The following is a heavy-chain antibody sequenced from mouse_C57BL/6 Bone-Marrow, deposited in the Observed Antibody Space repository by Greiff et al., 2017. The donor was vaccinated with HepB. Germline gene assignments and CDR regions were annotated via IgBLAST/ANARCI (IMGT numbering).Heavy chain of an antibody. CDR3: ASDLGFAY. Sequence: EVQRVDSGGGLVKPGGSLKLSCAASGFTFSSYAMSWVRQTPEKRLEWVATISDGGSYTYYPDNVKGRFTISRDNAKNNLYLQMSHLKSEDTAMYYCASDLGFAYWGQGTLVTVSA. CDR1: GFTFSSYA. V-gene: IGHV5-4*01. J-gene: IGHJ3*01. CDR2: ISDGGSYT.